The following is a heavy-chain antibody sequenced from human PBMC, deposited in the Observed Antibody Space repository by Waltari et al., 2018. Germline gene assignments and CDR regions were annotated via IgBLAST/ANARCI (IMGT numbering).Heavy chain of an antibody. V-gene: IGHV4-38-2*01. CDR1: GDSIRRCFY. CDR3: ARATCSHGGCSMYYFYYYMDV. J-gene: IGHJ6*03. CDR2: VYQPGTS. Sequence: QVRLRASGPGLVKSSETLPLPCEVSGDSIRRCFYWARIRQSPGKGPEWIGSVYQPGTSFYDPYLKDRVTMSVDTSKKLFSLSLSSVTAADTAVYYCARATCSHGGCSMYYFYYYMDVWGKGITVTVSS. D-gene: IGHD1-26*01.